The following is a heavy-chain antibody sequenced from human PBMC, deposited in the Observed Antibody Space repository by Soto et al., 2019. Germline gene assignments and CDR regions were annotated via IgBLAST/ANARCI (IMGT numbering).Heavy chain of an antibody. Sequence: PGGSLRLSCAASGFTVSTNSMSWVRQAPGKGLQWVSIIYGVGSTYYADSVKGRFTISRDDSKNTLYLQMSSLRAEDTAVYYCTSYYDVLTGHQIADYWGQGTLVTVSS. CDR1: GFTVSTNS. CDR3: TSYYDVLTGHQIADY. V-gene: IGHV3-66*01. J-gene: IGHJ4*02. CDR2: IYGVGST. D-gene: IGHD3-9*01.